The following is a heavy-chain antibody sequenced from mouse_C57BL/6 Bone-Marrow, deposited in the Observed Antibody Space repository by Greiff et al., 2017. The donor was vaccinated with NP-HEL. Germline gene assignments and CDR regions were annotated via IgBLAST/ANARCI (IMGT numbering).Heavy chain of an antibody. CDR2: IYPRSGNT. D-gene: IGHD2-4*01. J-gene: IGHJ1*03. Sequence: QVQLQQSGAELARPGASVKLSCKASGYTFTSYGISWVKQRTGQGLEWIGEIYPRSGNTYYNEKFKGKATLTADKSSSTAYMELRSLTSEDSAVYVCARPSYDYDRVVDVWGTGTTVTVSS. V-gene: IGHV1-81*01. CDR1: GYTFTSYG. CDR3: ARPSYDYDRVVDV.